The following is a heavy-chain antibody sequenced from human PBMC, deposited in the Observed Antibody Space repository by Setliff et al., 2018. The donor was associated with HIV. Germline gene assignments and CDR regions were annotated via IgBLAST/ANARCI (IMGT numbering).Heavy chain of an antibody. CDR2: VSAYSGIT. Sequence: GASVKVSCKASGYTFPNYGISWVRQAPGQGLEWMGWVSAYSGITNYAHKFQGRVTMTTDTSTATAYMDLKNLRSDDTAVYYCARAGGQLVPFDYWGQGTLVTVS. V-gene: IGHV1-18*01. D-gene: IGHD6-6*01. J-gene: IGHJ4*02. CDR3: ARAGGQLVPFDY. CDR1: GYTFPNYG.